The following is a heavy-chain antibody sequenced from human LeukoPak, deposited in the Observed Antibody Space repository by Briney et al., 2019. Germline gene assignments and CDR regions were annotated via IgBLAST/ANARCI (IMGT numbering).Heavy chain of an antibody. CDR2: FDPEDGET. V-gene: IGHV1-24*01. Sequence: GASVKVSCKVSGYTLTELSMHWVRQAPGKGLEWMGGFDPEDGETIYAQKFQGRVTMTEDTSTDTAYMELSSLRSEDTAVYYCATVRILDTAMAPFDYWGQGTLVTVSS. J-gene: IGHJ4*02. CDR1: GYTLTELS. CDR3: ATVRILDTAMAPFDY. D-gene: IGHD5-18*01.